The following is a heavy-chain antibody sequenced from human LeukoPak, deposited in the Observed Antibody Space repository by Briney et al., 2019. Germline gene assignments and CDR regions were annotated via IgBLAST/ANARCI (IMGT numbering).Heavy chain of an antibody. Sequence: PGGSLRLSCAASGFTFSSYAMSWVRQAPGKGLEWVSAISGSGGSTYYADSVKGRFTISRDNAKNTVYLQMNSLRAEDTAVYYCARSIGYRDSWGQGTLVTVSS. CDR3: ARSIGYRDS. V-gene: IGHV3-23*01. CDR2: ISGSGGST. CDR1: GFTFSSYA. D-gene: IGHD5-18*01. J-gene: IGHJ4*02.